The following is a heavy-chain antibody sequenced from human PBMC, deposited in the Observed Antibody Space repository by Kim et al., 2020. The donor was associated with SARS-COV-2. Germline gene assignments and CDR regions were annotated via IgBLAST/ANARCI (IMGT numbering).Heavy chain of an antibody. D-gene: IGHD1-26*01. Sequence: YYTPSLTSRFPISLDTSKNQLSLKLSSVTAADTVVYYCATPSGNYSYFDYWGQGTLVTVSS. J-gene: IGHJ4*02. CDR3: ATPSGNYSYFDY. V-gene: IGHV4-39*01.